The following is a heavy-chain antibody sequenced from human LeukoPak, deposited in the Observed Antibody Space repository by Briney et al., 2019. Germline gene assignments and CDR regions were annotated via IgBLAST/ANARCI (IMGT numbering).Heavy chain of an antibody. CDR1: GGSISSGGYY. V-gene: IGHV4-31*03. CDR3: ARGSVVVTATYAFDI. D-gene: IGHD2-21*02. CDR2: IYYSGST. Sequence: PSQTLSLTCTVSGGSISSGGYYWRWIRQHPGKGLEWIGYIYYSGSTYYNPSLKSRVTISVDTSKNQCSLKLSSVTAADTAVYYCARGSVVVTATYAFDIWGQGTMVTVSS. J-gene: IGHJ3*02.